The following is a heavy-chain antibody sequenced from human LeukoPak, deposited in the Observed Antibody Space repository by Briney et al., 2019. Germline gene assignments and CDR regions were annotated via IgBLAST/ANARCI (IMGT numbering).Heavy chain of an antibody. J-gene: IGHJ5*02. D-gene: IGHD3-3*01. CDR1: GYTLTELS. V-gene: IGHV1-24*01. CDR3: ATDRGYYDFWSGYSAVKYNWFDP. CDR2: FDPEDGET. Sequence: ASVKVSCKVSGYTLTELSMHWVRQAPGKVLEWMGGFDPEDGETIYAQKFQGRVTMTEDTSTDTAYMELSSLRSEDTAVYYCATDRGYYDFWSGYSAVKYNWFDPWGQGTLVTVSS.